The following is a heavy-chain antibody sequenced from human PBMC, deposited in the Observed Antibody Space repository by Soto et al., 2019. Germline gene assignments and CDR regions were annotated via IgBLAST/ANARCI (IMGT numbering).Heavy chain of an antibody. CDR1: GFTFSSYA. D-gene: IGHD5-12*01. Sequence: PGGSLRLSCVASGFTFSSYAMHWVRQAPGKGLEWVAVISYDGSNKYYADSVKGRFTISRDNSKNTLYLQMNSLRAEDTAVYYCARDEAPRGYPSLGYYYYYGMDFWGQGTTVTGSS. V-gene: IGHV3-30-3*01. CDR2: ISYDGSNK. J-gene: IGHJ6*02. CDR3: ARDEAPRGYPSLGYYYYYGMDF.